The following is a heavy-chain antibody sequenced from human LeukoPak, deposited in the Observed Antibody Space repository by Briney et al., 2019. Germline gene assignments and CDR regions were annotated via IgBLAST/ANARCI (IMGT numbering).Heavy chain of an antibody. CDR2: VNPNSGDT. Sequence: ASVKVSCKASGYTFTGYYLHWVRQAPGQGLEWMGCVNPNSGDTNYAQKFQGSVTMTRDTSISTVYMELSRLRSDDTAVYYCARGSSVILWFGEFDYWGQGTLVTVSS. V-gene: IGHV1-2*02. D-gene: IGHD3-10*01. J-gene: IGHJ4*02. CDR3: ARGSSVILWFGEFDY. CDR1: GYTFTGYY.